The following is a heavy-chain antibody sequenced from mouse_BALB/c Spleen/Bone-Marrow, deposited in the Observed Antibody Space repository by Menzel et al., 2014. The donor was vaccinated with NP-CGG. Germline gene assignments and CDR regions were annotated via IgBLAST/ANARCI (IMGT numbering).Heavy chain of an antibody. D-gene: IGHD4-1*01. CDR1: GYSITSYYS. V-gene: IGHV3-1*02. Sequence: EVQLQQSGPDLVKPSQSLSLSCTVTGYSITSYYSCHWIRQFPGNKLEWMGYIHYSGTTVNNPSLKSRISITRDTSNNQFFLQLNSVTTEDTATYYCARFAGTPYTMDYWGQGTSVTVSS. CDR2: IHYSGTT. J-gene: IGHJ4*01. CDR3: ARFAGTPYTMDY.